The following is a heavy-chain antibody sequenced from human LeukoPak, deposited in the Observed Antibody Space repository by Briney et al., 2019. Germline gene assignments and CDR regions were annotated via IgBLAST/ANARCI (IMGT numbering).Heavy chain of an antibody. Sequence: SETLSLTCTVSGGSISSGGYYWSWIRQHPGKGLEWIGYIYYSGSTYYNPSLKSRVTISVDTSKNQFSLKLNSVTAADTAIYYCANANSRGPWFDPWGQGTLVTVSS. J-gene: IGHJ5*02. V-gene: IGHV4-31*03. CDR3: ANANSRGPWFDP. CDR2: IYYSGST. CDR1: GGSISSGGYY. D-gene: IGHD2-8*01.